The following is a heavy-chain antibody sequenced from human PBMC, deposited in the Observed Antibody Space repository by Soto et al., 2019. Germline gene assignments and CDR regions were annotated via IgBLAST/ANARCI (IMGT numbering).Heavy chain of an antibody. D-gene: IGHD3-10*01. CDR1: GWSFCCYY. CDR2: INHSGST. J-gene: IGHJ6*02. Sequence: SATLSLTCAVYGWSFCCYYWSWIRQPPGQGLEWIGEINHSGSTNYNPSLKSRVTISVDTSKNQFSLKLSSVTAADTAVYYCARGVTMVRGVIRYYYYGMDVCGQGTTVT. V-gene: IGHV4-34*01. CDR3: ARGVTMVRGVIRYYYYGMDV.